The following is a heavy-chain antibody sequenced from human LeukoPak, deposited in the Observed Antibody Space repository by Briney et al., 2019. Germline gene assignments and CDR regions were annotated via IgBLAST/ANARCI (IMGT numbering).Heavy chain of an antibody. V-gene: IGHV4-34*01. CDR3: ASLRFGYSYGPGPFDY. CDR2: INHSGST. D-gene: IGHD5-18*01. CDR1: GGSFSGYY. Sequence: SETLSLTCAVYGGSFSGYYWSWIRQPPGKGLEWIGEINHSGSTNYNPSLKSRVTISVDTSKNQFSLKLSSVTAADTAVYYCASLRFGYSYGPGPFDYRGQGTLVTVSS. J-gene: IGHJ4*02.